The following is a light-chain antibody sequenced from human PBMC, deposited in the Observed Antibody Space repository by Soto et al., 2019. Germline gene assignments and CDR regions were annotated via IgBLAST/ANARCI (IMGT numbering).Light chain of an antibody. CDR2: DAS. CDR1: QSISSW. V-gene: IGKV1-5*01. CDR3: QQSYSRVT. J-gene: IGKJ1*01. Sequence: DIQMTQSPSTLSASVGDRVTITCRASQSISSWLAWYQQKPGKAPKLLIYDASNLQSGVPSRFSGSRSGTDFTLTISSLQPEDFATYYCQQSYSRVTFGQGTKVDIK.